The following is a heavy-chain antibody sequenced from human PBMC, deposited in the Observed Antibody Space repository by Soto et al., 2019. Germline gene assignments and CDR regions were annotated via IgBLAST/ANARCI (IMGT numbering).Heavy chain of an antibody. V-gene: IGHV4-39*01. CDR3: ARRAVVGTTLGAFDI. CDR1: GGSISSSSYY. CDR2: INYSGIT. D-gene: IGHD1-26*01. Sequence: SETLSLTCAVSGGSISSSSYYWGWIRQPPGKGLEWIGTINYSGITYYNPSLKSRVTTSVDTFKNQFSLKVSSVTAADTAEYYCARRAVVGTTLGAFDIWGQGTMVT. J-gene: IGHJ3*02.